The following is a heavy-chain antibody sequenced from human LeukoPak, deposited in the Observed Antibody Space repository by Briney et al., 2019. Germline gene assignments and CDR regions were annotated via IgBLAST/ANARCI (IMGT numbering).Heavy chain of an antibody. CDR2: ISGSGSST. CDR1: GFTFSSYA. Sequence: GGSLRLSCAASGFTFSSYAMSWVRQAPGKGLEWVSDISGSGSSTYYADSVKGRFTISRDNSKNTLYLQMNSLRAEDTAVYYCAELGITMIGGVWGKGTTVTISS. J-gene: IGHJ6*04. V-gene: IGHV3-23*01. D-gene: IGHD3-10*02. CDR3: AELGITMIGGV.